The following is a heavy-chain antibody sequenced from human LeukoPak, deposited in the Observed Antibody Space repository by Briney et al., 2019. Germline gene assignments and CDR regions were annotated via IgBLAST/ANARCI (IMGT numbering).Heavy chain of an antibody. J-gene: IGHJ4*02. Sequence: PGGSLRLSCAASGFTFSSYEMNWVRQAPGKGLEWVSYISSSGSTIYYADSVKGRLTISRDNAKNSLYLQMNSLRAEDTAVYYCARVGWGYSYGTATDYWGQGTLVTVSS. D-gene: IGHD5-18*01. CDR2: ISSSGSTI. CDR1: GFTFSSYE. V-gene: IGHV3-48*03. CDR3: ARVGWGYSYGTATDY.